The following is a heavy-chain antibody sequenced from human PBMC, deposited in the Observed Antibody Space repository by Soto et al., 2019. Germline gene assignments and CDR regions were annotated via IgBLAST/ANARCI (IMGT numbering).Heavy chain of an antibody. Sequence: GGSLRLSCAASGFTFSSYWMHWVRQAPGKGLVWVSRINSDGSSTSYADSVKGRFTISRDNAKNTLYLQMNSLRAEDTAVYYCAREEGGFLEWLRPKYYYYGMDVWGQGTTVTVSS. V-gene: IGHV3-74*01. D-gene: IGHD3-3*01. CDR1: GFTFSSYW. CDR2: INSDGSST. J-gene: IGHJ6*02. CDR3: AREEGGFLEWLRPKYYYYGMDV.